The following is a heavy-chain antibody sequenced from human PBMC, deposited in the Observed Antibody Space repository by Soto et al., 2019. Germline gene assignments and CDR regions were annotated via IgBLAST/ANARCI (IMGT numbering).Heavy chain of an antibody. CDR1: AVSISNDGYF. CDR2: ISNSRSS. D-gene: IGHD7-27*01. Sequence: QVQLQESGPGLVEPSHTLSLTCTVSAVSISNDGYFWTWIRQRPGKGPGWIGYISNSRSSFSNPALKSPLAVSMDTCKNRFALKLTSMTAADTAIYYCASRFPRMSYWGVFDYGGHGTPVTVSS. J-gene: IGHJ4*01. V-gene: IGHV4-31*01. CDR3: ASRFPRMSYWGVFDY.